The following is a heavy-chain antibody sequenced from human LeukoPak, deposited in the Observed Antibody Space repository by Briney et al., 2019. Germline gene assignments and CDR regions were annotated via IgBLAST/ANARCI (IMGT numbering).Heavy chain of an antibody. CDR3: ARTPWLELSYDAFDI. J-gene: IGHJ3*02. CDR2: IYYSGST. Sequence: SETLSLTCTVSGGSISSYYWSWIRQPPGKGLEWIGGIYYSGSTYYNPSLRSRVTISVDTSKNQFSLKLSSVTAADTAVYYCARTPWLELSYDAFDIWGQGTMVTVSS. V-gene: IGHV4-59*05. D-gene: IGHD1-7*01. CDR1: GGSISSYY.